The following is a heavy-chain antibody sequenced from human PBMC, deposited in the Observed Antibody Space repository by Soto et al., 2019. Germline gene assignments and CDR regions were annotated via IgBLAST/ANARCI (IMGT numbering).Heavy chain of an antibody. D-gene: IGHD3-10*01. CDR3: ARVFGDYYGSGQGSFDY. J-gene: IGHJ4*02. V-gene: IGHV1-69*01. CDR2: IIPIFDTK. CDR1: GGTLRDCG. Sequence: QLQLVQSGAELKKPGSTVTVSCKASGGTLRDCGINWVRQAPGQGLEWMGGIIPIFDTKDYAQKFQGRLTITADVSTNTAYMTLSSLRYEDTAVYYCARVFGDYYGSGQGSFDYLGQGSPVTVSS.